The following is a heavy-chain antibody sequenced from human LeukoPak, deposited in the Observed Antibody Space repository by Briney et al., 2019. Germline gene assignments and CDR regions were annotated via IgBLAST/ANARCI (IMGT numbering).Heavy chain of an antibody. V-gene: IGHV1-69*04. J-gene: IGHJ4*02. CDR1: GGTFSSYA. CDR3: ARSGLDGYNYAPDY. CDR2: IIPILGIA. D-gene: IGHD5-24*01. Sequence: ASVKVSCKASGGTFSSYAISWVRQAPGQGLEWMGRIIPILGIANYAQKFQGRVTITADKSTSTAYMELSSLRSEDTAVYYCARSGLDGYNYAPDYWGQGTLSPSPQ.